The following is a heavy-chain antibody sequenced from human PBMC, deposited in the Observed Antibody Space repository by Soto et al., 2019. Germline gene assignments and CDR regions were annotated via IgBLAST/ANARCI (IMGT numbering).Heavy chain of an antibody. D-gene: IGHD3-10*01. Sequence: SETLSLTCAVYGGSFSGYYWSWIRQPPGKGLEWIGEINHSGSTNYNPSLKSRVTISVDTSKNQFSLKLSSVTAADTALYFCTRAERFLRYWFDPWGQGTQVTF. CDR3: TRAERFLRYWFDP. CDR2: INHSGST. J-gene: IGHJ5*02. V-gene: IGHV4-34*01. CDR1: GGSFSGYY.